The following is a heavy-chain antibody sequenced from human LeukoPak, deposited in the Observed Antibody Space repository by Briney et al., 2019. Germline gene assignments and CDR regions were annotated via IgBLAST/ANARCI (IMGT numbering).Heavy chain of an antibody. J-gene: IGHJ4*02. Sequence: GGSLRLSCAASGFTFSSYWMSWVRQAPGKGLEWVANIKQDGSEKYYVDSVKGRFTISRDNSKNTLYLQMNSLRAEDTAVYYCETGITMVRGVIDYWGQGTLVTVSS. V-gene: IGHV3-7*01. CDR2: IKQDGSEK. CDR1: GFTFSSYW. CDR3: ETGITMVRGVIDY. D-gene: IGHD3-10*01.